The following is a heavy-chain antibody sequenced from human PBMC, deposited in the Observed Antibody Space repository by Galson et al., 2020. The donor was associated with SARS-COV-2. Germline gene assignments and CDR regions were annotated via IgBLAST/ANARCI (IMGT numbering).Heavy chain of an antibody. CDR1: GYTFTNYY. CDR3: AREYYYDSSEDYYGIDV. V-gene: IGHV1-46*03. Sequence: ASVKVSCKASGYTFTNYYMHWVRQAPGRGLEWMGIINPSCGTKAYAQKFQGRVTMTRDTSTSTVYMELSSLRSEDTAVYYCAREYYYDSSEDYYGIDVWGQGTTVTVSS. D-gene: IGHD3-22*01. CDR2: INPSCGTK. J-gene: IGHJ6*02.